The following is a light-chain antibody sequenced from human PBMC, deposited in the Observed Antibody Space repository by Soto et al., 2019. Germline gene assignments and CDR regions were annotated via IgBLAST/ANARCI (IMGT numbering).Light chain of an antibody. CDR2: EVS. J-gene: IGLJ1*01. CDR3: SSYTTTNTYD. CDR1: SSDVGGYNY. V-gene: IGLV2-14*01. Sequence: SVLTQPASVSGSPGQSITISCTGTSSDVGGYNYVSWYQQHPGKAPKLMIYEVSNRPSGVSNRFSGSKSGNTASLTVSGLQAEDEADYYCSSYTTTNTYDFGTGTKVTVL.